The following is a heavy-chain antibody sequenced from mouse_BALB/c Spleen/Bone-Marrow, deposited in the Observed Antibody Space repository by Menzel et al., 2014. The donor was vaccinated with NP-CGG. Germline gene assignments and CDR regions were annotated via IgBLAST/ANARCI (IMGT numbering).Heavy chain of an antibody. Sequence: VQLQQSAAELARPGASVKMSCKASGYTFTSYMMHWVKQRPGQGLEWIGYINPSSGYTEYNQKFKDKTTLTADKSSSTAYMQLSSLTSEDSAVYYCAYWDLAYWGQGTLVTVSA. CDR3: AYWDLAY. V-gene: IGHV1-4*02. CDR1: GYTFTSYM. CDR2: INPSSGYT. D-gene: IGHD4-1*01. J-gene: IGHJ3*01.